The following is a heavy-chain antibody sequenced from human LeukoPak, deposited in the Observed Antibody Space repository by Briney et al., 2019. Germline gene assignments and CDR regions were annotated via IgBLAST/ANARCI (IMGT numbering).Heavy chain of an antibody. CDR1: GGTLKNDP. D-gene: IGHD6-6*01. CDR3: ASWGYSSSS. J-gene: IGHJ4*02. V-gene: IGHV1-69*02. Sequence: ASVKVSCKSSGGTLKNDPISWVRQVPGQGPEWVGRIVPIVDVSYLAQKFQGRVTINADKSTGTVYMELSSLRSEDTAVYYCASWGYSSSSWGQGTLVTVSS. CDR2: IVPIVDVS.